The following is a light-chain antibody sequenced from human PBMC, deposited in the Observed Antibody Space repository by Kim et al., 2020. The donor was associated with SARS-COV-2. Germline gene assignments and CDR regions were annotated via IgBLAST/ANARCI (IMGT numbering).Light chain of an antibody. J-gene: IGLJ2*01. Sequence: GQSVTISCTGTSSDVGGYNYVSWYQQHPGKAPKLMIYEVNKRPSGVPDRFSGSKSGNTASLTASGLQAEDEADYYCSSYAGSNNVVFGGGTKLTVL. V-gene: IGLV2-8*01. CDR2: EVN. CDR1: SSDVGGYNY. CDR3: SSYAGSNNVV.